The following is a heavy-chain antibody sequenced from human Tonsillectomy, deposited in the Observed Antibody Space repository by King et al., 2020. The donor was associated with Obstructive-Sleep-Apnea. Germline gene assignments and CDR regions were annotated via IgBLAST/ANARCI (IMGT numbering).Heavy chain of an antibody. CDR1: GFTFSSYS. CDR3: ARGLYDYGASSWFDP. CDR2: ISSSRSTI. J-gene: IGHJ5*02. V-gene: IGHV3-48*04. D-gene: IGHD4-17*01. Sequence: QLVQSGGGLVQPGGSLRLSCAASGFTFSSYSMNWVRQAPGKGLEWVSYISSSRSTIHYADSVKGRFTISRDNAKNSLYLQMNSLRAEDTAVYYCARGLYDYGASSWFDPWGQGTLVTVSS.